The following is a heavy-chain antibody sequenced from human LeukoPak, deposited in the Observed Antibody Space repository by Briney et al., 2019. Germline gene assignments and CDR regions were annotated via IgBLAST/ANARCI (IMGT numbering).Heavy chain of an antibody. V-gene: IGHV3-48*01. D-gene: IGHD3-3*01. CDR3: ARDPGAIFGVVIPSYYYYMDV. CDR1: GLTISSYS. CDR2: ISSSSSTI. Sequence: GGSLRLSCAASGLTISSYSMNWVRQAPGKGLQWVSYISSSSSTIYYADSVKGRFTISRDNAKNSLYLQMNSLRAEDTAVYYCARDPGAIFGVVIPSYYYYMDVWGKGTTVTVSS. J-gene: IGHJ6*03.